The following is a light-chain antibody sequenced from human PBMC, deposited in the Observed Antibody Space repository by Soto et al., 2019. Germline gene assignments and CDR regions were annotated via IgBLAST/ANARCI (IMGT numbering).Light chain of an antibody. Sequence: QSVLTQPASVSGSPGQSITISCTGTSSDVGGSNYVSWYQQHPGIAPKLMIYDVTNRPSEVSHRFSGSRSGNTASLTISGLQAEDEADYYCSSYRSGTVVFGGGTKVTVL. CDR3: SSYRSGTVV. V-gene: IGLV2-14*01. CDR1: SSDVGGSNY. J-gene: IGLJ2*01. CDR2: DVT.